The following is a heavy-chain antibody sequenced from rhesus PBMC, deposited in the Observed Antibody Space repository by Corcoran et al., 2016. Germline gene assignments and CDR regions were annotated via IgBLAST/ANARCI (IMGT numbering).Heavy chain of an antibody. CDR2: IFGSGSNT. Sequence: QVQLQESGPGLVKPLETLSLTCAVSGGSISSNYWSWIRQPPGKGLEWIAYIFGSGSNTYSNPSLKSRVTLSVATSKILISLKMSSVTAADTAVYYCAREGSGNSLAVWGRGVLVAVSS. CDR3: AREGSGNSLAV. CDR1: GGSISSNY. V-gene: IGHV4S11*01. J-gene: IGHJ5-2*02. D-gene: IGHD2-21*01.